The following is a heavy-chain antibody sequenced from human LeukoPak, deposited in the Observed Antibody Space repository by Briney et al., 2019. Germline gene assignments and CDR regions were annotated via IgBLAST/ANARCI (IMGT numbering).Heavy chain of an antibody. CDR1: GFTFSSYS. Sequence: GGSLRLSCAASGFTFSSYSMNWVRQAPGKGLEWFSSISSSSSYIYYADSVKGRFTISRDNAKNSLYLQMNSLRAEDTAVYYCARVWYSGSYPVDYWGQGTLVTVSS. V-gene: IGHV3-21*01. CDR3: ARVWYSGSYPVDY. D-gene: IGHD1-26*01. CDR2: ISSSSSYI. J-gene: IGHJ4*02.